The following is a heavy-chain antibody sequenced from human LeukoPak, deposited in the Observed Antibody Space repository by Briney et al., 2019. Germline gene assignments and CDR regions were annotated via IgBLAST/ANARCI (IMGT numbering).Heavy chain of an antibody. CDR2: ISSSSSYI. CDR3: ARDHSRFLEWLSGSPYFDY. Sequence: GGSLRLSCAASGFTFSSYSMNWVRQAPGMGLEWVSSISSSSSYIYYADSVKGRFTISRDNAKNSLYLQLNSLRAEDTAVYYCARDHSRFLEWLSGSPYFDYWGQGTLVTVSS. V-gene: IGHV3-21*01. D-gene: IGHD3-3*01. J-gene: IGHJ4*02. CDR1: GFTFSSYS.